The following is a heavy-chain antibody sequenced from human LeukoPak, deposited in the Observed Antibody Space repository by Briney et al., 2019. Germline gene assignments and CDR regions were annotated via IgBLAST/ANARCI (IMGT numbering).Heavy chain of an antibody. CDR3: ARVTVSYGSSDY. V-gene: IGHV1-3*01. Sequence: ASVKVSCKASGYTFTSYAMHWVRQAPGQRLEWMGWINAGNGNTKYSQKFQGRVTITRDTSASTAYMELSSLRSEDTAVYYCARVTVSYGSSDYWGQGTLVTVSS. CDR2: INAGNGNT. CDR1: GYTFTSYA. J-gene: IGHJ4*02. D-gene: IGHD5-18*01.